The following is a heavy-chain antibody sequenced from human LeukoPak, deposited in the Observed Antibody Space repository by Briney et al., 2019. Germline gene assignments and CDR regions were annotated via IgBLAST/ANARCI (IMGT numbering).Heavy chain of an antibody. Sequence: SVKVSCKASGGTFSSYAISWVRQAPGQGLEWMGGIIPIFGTANYAQKFQGRVTITADKSTSTAYMELSSLRSEDTAVYYCARGGPSPPETYYYDSSGSFIDYWGQGTLVTVPS. CDR1: GGTFSSYA. CDR3: ARGGPSPPETYYYDSSGSFIDY. V-gene: IGHV1-69*06. D-gene: IGHD3-22*01. CDR2: IIPIFGTA. J-gene: IGHJ4*02.